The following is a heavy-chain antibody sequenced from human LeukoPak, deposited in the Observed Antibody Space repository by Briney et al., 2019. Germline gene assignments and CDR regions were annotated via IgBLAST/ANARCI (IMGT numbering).Heavy chain of an antibody. Sequence: ASVKVSCKASGYTFTSYGISWVRQAPGQGLEWMGWISAYNGNTNYAQKLQGRVTMTTDTSTSTAYMELRSLRSDDTAVYYCARREGDYDFWSGYYSPGEDWFDPWGQGTLVTVSS. CDR3: ARREGDYDFWSGYYSPGEDWFDP. CDR2: ISAYNGNT. V-gene: IGHV1-18*01. J-gene: IGHJ5*02. CDR1: GYTFTSYG. D-gene: IGHD3-3*01.